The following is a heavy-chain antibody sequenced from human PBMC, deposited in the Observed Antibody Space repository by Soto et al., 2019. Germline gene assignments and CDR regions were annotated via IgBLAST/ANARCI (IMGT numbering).Heavy chain of an antibody. Sequence: GGSLRLSCAASGFTFTSYAMTWVRQAPGKGLEWVSAISGSGGSEFYADSVKGRFTISRDNSKNTLYLQMKSLRAEDTALYYCAKGDTTMITDYYAMDVWGQGTTVTVSS. CDR3: AKGDTTMITDYYAMDV. J-gene: IGHJ6*02. CDR2: ISGSGGSE. CDR1: GFTFTSYA. D-gene: IGHD5-18*01. V-gene: IGHV3-23*01.